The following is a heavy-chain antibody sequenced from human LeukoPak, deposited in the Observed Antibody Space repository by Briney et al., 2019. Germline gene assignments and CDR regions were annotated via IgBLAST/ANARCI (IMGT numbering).Heavy chain of an antibody. CDR3: ARDGYFDL. CDR1: GYTFTSYG. V-gene: IGHV1-18*01. CDR2: NSVHNGNT. Sequence: ASVKVSCKASGYTFTSYGIGWVRQAPGQGLEWMGWNSVHNGNTNYAQKLLDRVTMTTDTSTSTAYMELRSLRSDDTAVYYCARDGYFDLWGRGTLVTVSS. J-gene: IGHJ2*01.